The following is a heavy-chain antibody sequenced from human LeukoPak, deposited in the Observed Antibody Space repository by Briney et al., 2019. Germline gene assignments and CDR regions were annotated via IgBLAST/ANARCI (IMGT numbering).Heavy chain of an antibody. Sequence: GGSLRLSCAAPGFTFSSYWMSWVRQAPGKGLEWVANIKQDGSEKYYVDSVKGRFTISRDNAKNSLYLQMNSLRAEDTAVYYCARDWLWFGELLPYFDYWGQGTLVTVSS. CDR1: GFTFSSYW. CDR2: IKQDGSEK. CDR3: ARDWLWFGELLPYFDY. V-gene: IGHV3-7*01. J-gene: IGHJ4*02. D-gene: IGHD3-10*01.